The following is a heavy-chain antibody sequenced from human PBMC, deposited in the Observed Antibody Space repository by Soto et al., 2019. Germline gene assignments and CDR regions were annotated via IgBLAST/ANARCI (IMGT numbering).Heavy chain of an antibody. V-gene: IGHV4-30-2*01. CDR1: GGSISSGGYS. CDR3: ARAGSYYGSGSALDY. J-gene: IGHJ4*02. Sequence: SETLSLTCAVSGGSISSGGYSWSWIRQPPGKGLEWIGYIYHSGSTYYNPSLKSRVTISVDRSKSQFSLKLSSVTAADTAVYYCARAGSYYGSGSALDYWGQGTLVTVSS. D-gene: IGHD3-10*01. CDR2: IYHSGST.